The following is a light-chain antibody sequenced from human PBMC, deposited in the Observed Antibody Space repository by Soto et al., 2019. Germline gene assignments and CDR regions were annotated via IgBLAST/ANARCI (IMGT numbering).Light chain of an antibody. CDR1: QSVSSSY. V-gene: IGKV3-20*01. J-gene: IGKJ2*01. Sequence: EIVLTQSPGTLSLSPGEGAALSCRASQSVSSSYLAWYQQKPGQAPRFLIYDASSRATGIPDRFSGSGSGTDFTLTISRLEPEDFAVYYCQRYGSLPYSFGQGTKVDIK. CDR3: QRYGSLPYS. CDR2: DAS.